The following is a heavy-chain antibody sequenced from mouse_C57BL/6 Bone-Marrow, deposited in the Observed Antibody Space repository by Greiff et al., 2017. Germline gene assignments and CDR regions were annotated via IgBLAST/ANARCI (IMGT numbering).Heavy chain of an antibody. CDR3: AREAYYVAMDY. Sequence: QVQLQQPGAELVLPGASVKLSCTASGYTFTSYWMHWVKQRPGQGLEWIGEIDPSDSYTNYNQKFKGKSTLTVDKSSSTAYMQLSSLTSEDSAVYYCAREAYYVAMDYWGQGTSVTVSS. V-gene: IGHV1-69*01. CDR1: GYTFTSYW. CDR2: IDPSDSYT. J-gene: IGHJ4*01. D-gene: IGHD1-1*01.